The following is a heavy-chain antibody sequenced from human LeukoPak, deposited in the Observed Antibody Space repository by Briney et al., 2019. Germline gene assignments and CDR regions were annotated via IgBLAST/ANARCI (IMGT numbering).Heavy chain of an antibody. J-gene: IGHJ4*02. CDR3: AKDRWRDGSSSFDN. V-gene: IGHV1-18*01. D-gene: IGHD6-6*01. CDR1: GYTFTTYS. Sequence: ASVEVSFKASGYTFTTYSINWVRQAPGQGLEWMGWISTYNGNSNYAQKLQGRVTMTTDTSTSTAYMELRSLRSDDTAMYYCAKDRWRDGSSSFDNWGQGTLVTVSS. CDR2: ISTYNGNS.